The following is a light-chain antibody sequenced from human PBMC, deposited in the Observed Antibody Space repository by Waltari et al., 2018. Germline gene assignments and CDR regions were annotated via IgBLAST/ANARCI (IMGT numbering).Light chain of an antibody. J-gene: IGLJ2*01. V-gene: IGLV3-21*04. CDR3: QVWDSGSDHMV. Sequence: SYVLTQPPSVSVAPGETARITCGGTYIGSKSVHWYQLKPGQAPILVILYHNERPSGIPDRFPGANAGNTATLTITRVEAGDEADYFCQVWDSGSDHMVFGGGTKLTV. CDR1: YIGSKS. CDR2: YHN.